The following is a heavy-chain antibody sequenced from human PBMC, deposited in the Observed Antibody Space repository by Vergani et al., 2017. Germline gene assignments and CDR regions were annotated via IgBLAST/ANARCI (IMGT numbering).Heavy chain of an antibody. CDR1: GYTLTEFS. CDR2: FDPEDGET. J-gene: IGHJ6*02. D-gene: IGHD1-14*01. Sequence: QVPLVQSGAEVKKPGASVKVSCKVSGYTLTEFSMHWVRQAPGKGLEWMGGFDPEDGETIYAKKFQGRVTMTEDTSTDTAYMELSSLRSEDTAVYYCATDNRGLYAQNFFTLPNYYYGMDVWGQGTTVTVSS. CDR3: ATDNRGLYAQNFFTLPNYYYGMDV. V-gene: IGHV1-24*01.